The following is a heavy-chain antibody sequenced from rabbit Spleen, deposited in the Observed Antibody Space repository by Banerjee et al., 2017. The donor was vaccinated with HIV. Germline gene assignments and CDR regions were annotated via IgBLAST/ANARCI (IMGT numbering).Heavy chain of an antibody. V-gene: IGHV1S40*01. J-gene: IGHJ6*01. Sequence: QSLEESGGDLVKPGASLTLTCTASGFSFSSSDYMCWVRQAPGKGLEWVACIYADDRNIIYYANWAKGRFTISKTSSTTVTLQMTSLTAADTATYFCARDSGTSFSSYGMDLWGPGTLVTVS. CDR3: ARDSGTSFSSYGMDL. CDR2: IYADDRNII. CDR1: GFSFSSSDY. D-gene: IGHD4-1*01.